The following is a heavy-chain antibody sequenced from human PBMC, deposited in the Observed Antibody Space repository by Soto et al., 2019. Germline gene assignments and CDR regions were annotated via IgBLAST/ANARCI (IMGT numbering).Heavy chain of an antibody. Sequence: EVQLVESGGRLVQPGKSLGLSCAASGFTFDDYAMHWVRQVPGKGLEWVSGISANGGSIRYGDSVKGRFTISRDNAKNSLFLQMNSLSAEDTALYYCAKSGEPGVVAATSFDYWGQGTLVTVSS. D-gene: IGHD2-15*01. CDR3: AKSGEPGVVAATSFDY. CDR1: GFTFDDYA. J-gene: IGHJ4*02. V-gene: IGHV3-9*01. CDR2: ISANGGSI.